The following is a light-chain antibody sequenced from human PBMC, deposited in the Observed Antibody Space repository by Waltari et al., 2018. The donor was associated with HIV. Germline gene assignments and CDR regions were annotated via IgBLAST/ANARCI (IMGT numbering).Light chain of an antibody. CDR3: QQRSNWPPYT. J-gene: IGKJ2*01. Sequence: EMVLTQSPATLSSSPGERATLSCRASQSVSSYLAWYQQKPGQAPRLLIYDASNRATCIPARFSGSGSGTDFTLTISSLEPEDFAVYYCQQRSNWPPYTFGQGTKLEIK. CDR2: DAS. CDR1: QSVSSY. V-gene: IGKV3-11*01.